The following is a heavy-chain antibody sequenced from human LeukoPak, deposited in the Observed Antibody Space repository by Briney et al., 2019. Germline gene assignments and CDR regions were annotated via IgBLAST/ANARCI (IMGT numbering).Heavy chain of an antibody. CDR3: ARSPGHRVYDY. CDR2: IYYSGST. CDR1: GASISSSYY. Sequence: SETLSLTCTVSGASISSSYYWSWIRQPPGKGLEWIGYIYYSGSTNYNPSLESRVTMSIDTSNNQFSLKLTSVTATDTAVYYCARSPGHRVYDYWGQGTLVTVSS. V-gene: IGHV4-59*01. J-gene: IGHJ4*02. D-gene: IGHD3-10*01.